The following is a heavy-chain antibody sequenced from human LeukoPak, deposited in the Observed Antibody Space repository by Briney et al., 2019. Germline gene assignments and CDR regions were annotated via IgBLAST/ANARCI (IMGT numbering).Heavy chain of an antibody. D-gene: IGHD3-10*01. J-gene: IGHJ6*03. CDR1: GGSISSYY. Sequence: SETLSLTCTVSGGSISSYYWRWVRQPAGKGVEWVGRIYTSGSTNYNPSLKSRVTISVDTSKNQFSLKLSSVTAADTAVYYCARAGSGSYYYYYIDVWGKGTTVTISS. CDR3: ARAGSGSYYYYYIDV. V-gene: IGHV4-4*07. CDR2: IYTSGST.